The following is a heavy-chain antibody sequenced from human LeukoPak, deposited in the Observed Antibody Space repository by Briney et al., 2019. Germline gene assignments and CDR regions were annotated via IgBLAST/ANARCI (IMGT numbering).Heavy chain of an antibody. J-gene: IGHJ4*02. CDR3: ARRAGAYSHPYDY. CDR2: IYSDNT. CDR1: GFTFSSYV. V-gene: IGHV3-53*01. Sequence: GGSLRLSCAASGFTFSSYVMHWVRQAPGKGLEWVSFIYSDNTHYSDSVKGRFTISRDNSKNTLYLQMNSLRAEDTAVYYCARRAGAYSHPYDYWGQGTLVTVSS. D-gene: IGHD4/OR15-4a*01.